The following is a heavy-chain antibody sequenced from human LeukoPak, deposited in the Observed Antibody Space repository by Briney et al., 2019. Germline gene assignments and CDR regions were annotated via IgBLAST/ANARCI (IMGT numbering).Heavy chain of an antibody. CDR1: GFTFSSYA. J-gene: IGHJ4*02. CDR3: ARDQLYCTGGICYFDY. CDR2: ISRNGHNT. Sequence: GGSLRLSCSAFGFTFSSYAMHWVRQAPGKGLEYVSSISRNGHNTYYADSVKGRFSISRDKSKNTLYLQMSSLRAEDTAVYYCARDQLYCTGGICYFDYWGQGTLVTVSS. D-gene: IGHD2-8*02. V-gene: IGHV3-64D*06.